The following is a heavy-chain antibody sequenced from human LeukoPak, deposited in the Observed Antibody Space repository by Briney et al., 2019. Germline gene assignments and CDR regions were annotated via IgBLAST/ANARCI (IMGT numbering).Heavy chain of an antibody. J-gene: IGHJ3*02. CDR2: ISAYNGNT. V-gene: IGHV1-18*01. Sequence: ASVKVSCKASGYTFTSYGISWVRQAPGQGLEWMGWISAYNGNTNYAQKLQGRVTMTTDTSTSTAYMELRSLRSDDTAVYYCARDLSYDSSGYDAFDIWGQGTMVTVSS. CDR1: GYTFTSYG. D-gene: IGHD3-22*01. CDR3: ARDLSYDSSGYDAFDI.